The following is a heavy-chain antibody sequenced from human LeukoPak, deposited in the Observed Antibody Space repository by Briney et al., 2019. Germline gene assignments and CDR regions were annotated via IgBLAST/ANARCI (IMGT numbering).Heavy chain of an antibody. J-gene: IGHJ4*02. D-gene: IGHD3-10*01. CDR3: ARDGQGYHGDLHD. Sequence: GASVKVSCKASGYIFTSYAMHWVRQAPGQRLEWMGWINTGNGDTKYSQDFQDRVTITRDTSANIAYMELSGLRSEDTAVYYCARDGQGYHGDLHDWGQGTQVTVSS. V-gene: IGHV1-3*03. CDR2: INTGNGDT. CDR1: GYIFTSYA.